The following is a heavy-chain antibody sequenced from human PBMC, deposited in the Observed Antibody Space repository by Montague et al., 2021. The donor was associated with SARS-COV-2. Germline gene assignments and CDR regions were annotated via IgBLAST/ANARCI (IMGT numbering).Heavy chain of an antibody. J-gene: IGHJ6*01. D-gene: IGHD1-20*01. CDR2: IYYSGST. Sequence: SETLSLTCTVSGGSISSSSHYWVWIRHPPGTGLVWIGSIYYSGSTYYNPSLKSRVTISVDTSKNQFSLKLSSVTAADTAVYYCARRVTGTTVHYYYYGMDVWGQGTTVTVSS. CDR3: ARRVTGTTVHYYYYGMDV. CDR1: GGSISSSSHY. V-gene: IGHV4-39*01.